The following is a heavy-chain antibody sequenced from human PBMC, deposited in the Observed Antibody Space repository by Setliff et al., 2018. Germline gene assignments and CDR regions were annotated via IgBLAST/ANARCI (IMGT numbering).Heavy chain of an antibody. Sequence: VASVKVSCKASCYILNSYGISWVRQAPGQGLEWMGWISSYNDITNYAQRFQGRVTLTTDMSTSAAYMELRSLGSDDTAVYSCAISTLSICSGGTCPNVFDVWGQGTMVTVS. CDR2: ISSYNDIT. V-gene: IGHV1-18*01. CDR3: AISTLSICSGGTCPNVFDV. D-gene: IGHD2-15*01. J-gene: IGHJ3*01. CDR1: CYILNSYG.